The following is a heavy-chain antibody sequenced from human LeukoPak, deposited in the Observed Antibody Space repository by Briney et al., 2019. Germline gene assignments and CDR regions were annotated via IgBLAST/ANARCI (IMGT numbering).Heavy chain of an antibody. CDR2: ISGSGGST. J-gene: IGHJ4*02. CDR3: AKAPIGAPGGQ. V-gene: IGHV3-23*01. Sequence: GGSLRLSCAASGFTFSSYAMSWVRQAPGKGLEWVSAISGSGGSTYYADSVKGRFTISRDSSKNTLYLQMNSLRAEDTAVYYCAKAPIGAPGGQWGQGTLVTVSS. CDR1: GFTFSSYA. D-gene: IGHD3-3*01.